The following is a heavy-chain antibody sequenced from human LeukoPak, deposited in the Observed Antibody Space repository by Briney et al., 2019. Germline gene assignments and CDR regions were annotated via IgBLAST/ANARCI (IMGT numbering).Heavy chain of an antibody. CDR3: ARAKGAVVPAADDFDY. CDR2: IIPIFGTA. J-gene: IGHJ4*02. V-gene: IGHV1-69*05. Sequence: SVKVSCKASGGTFSSYAISWVRQAPGQGLEWMGRIIPIFGTANYAQKFQGRVTITRNTSISTAYMELSSLRSEDTAVYYCARAKGAVVPAADDFDYWGQGALVTVSS. CDR1: GGTFSSYA. D-gene: IGHD2-2*01.